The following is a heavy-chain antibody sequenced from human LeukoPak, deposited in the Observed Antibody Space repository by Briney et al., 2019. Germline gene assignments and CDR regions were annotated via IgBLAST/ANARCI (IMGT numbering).Heavy chain of an antibody. Sequence: GGSLRLSCAASGFTVSSNYMSWVRQAPGKGLEWVSVIHSGGSTYYADSVKGRFTISRDNSKNTLYLQMNSLRAEDTAVYYCASTYYYDSSGSRLVDYWGQGTLVTVSS. D-gene: IGHD3-22*01. V-gene: IGHV3-53*01. CDR3: ASTYYYDSSGSRLVDY. CDR2: IHSGGST. CDR1: GFTVSSNY. J-gene: IGHJ4*02.